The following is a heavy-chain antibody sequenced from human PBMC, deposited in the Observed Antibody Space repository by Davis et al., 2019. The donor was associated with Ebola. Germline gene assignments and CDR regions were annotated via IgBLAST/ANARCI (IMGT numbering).Heavy chain of an antibody. Sequence: ASVKVSCKASGYTFTGYYMHSVRQAPRQALEWMGWINAGHGNTKYSQKFQGRVTITRDTSASTAYMELSSLRSEDTAVYYCARDPGPIVVVVYANYGMDVWGQGTTVTVSS. CDR1: GYTFTGYY. D-gene: IGHD2-8*02. CDR2: INAGHGNT. V-gene: IGHV1/OR15-3*02. CDR3: ARDPGPIVVVVYANYGMDV. J-gene: IGHJ6*02.